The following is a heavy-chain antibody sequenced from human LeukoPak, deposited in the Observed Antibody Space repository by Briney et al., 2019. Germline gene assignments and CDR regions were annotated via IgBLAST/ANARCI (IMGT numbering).Heavy chain of an antibody. Sequence: PSETLSLTCTVSGGSISSYYWSWIRQPPGKGLEWIGEINHSGSTNYNPSLKSRVTISVDTSKNQFSLKLSSVTAADTAVYYCARLGVTIVVAVNLWGQGTLVTVSS. CDR1: GGSISSYY. J-gene: IGHJ5*02. V-gene: IGHV4-34*01. CDR3: ARLGVTIVVAVNL. CDR2: INHSGST. D-gene: IGHD2-15*01.